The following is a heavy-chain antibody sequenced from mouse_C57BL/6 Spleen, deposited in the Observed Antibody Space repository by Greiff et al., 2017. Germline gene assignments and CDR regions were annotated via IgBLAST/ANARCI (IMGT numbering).Heavy chain of an antibody. Sequence: QVQLKQPGAELVRPGSSVKLSCKASGYTFTSYWMDWVKQRPGQGLEWIGNIYPSDSETHYNQKFKDKATLTVDKSSSTAYMQLSSLTSEDSAVYYCARGRLGSSGWFAYWGQGTLVTVSA. V-gene: IGHV1-61*01. J-gene: IGHJ3*01. CDR1: GYTFTSYW. CDR2: IYPSDSET. CDR3: ARGRLGSSGWFAY. D-gene: IGHD1-1*01.